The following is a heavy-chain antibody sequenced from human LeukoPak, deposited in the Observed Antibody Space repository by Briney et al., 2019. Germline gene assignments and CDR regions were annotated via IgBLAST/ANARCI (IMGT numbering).Heavy chain of an antibody. Sequence: ASVKVSCKASGGTFSSYAISWVRQAPGQGLEWMGGIIPIFGTANYAQKFQGRVTITVDESTSTAYMELSSLRSEDTAVYYCARSAVSYCSSTSCPFYYWGQGTLVTVSS. CDR2: IIPIFGTA. CDR1: GGTFSSYA. V-gene: IGHV1-69*01. D-gene: IGHD2-2*01. J-gene: IGHJ4*02. CDR3: ARSAVSYCSSTSCPFYY.